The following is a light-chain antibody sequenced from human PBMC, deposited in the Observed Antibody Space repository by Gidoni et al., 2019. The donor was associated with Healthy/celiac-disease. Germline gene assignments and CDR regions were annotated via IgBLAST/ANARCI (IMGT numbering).Light chain of an antibody. CDR2: AAS. CDR1: HGISSY. J-gene: IGKJ5*01. CDR3: QQLNSYLIT. Sequence: IQLSQAPSSLSASVGDRVTITCRASHGISSYLAWYQQKPGKAPKLLIYAASTLQSGVPSRFSGSGSGTDFTLTISSLQPEDFATYYCQQLNSYLITFGQGTRLEIK. V-gene: IGKV1-9*01.